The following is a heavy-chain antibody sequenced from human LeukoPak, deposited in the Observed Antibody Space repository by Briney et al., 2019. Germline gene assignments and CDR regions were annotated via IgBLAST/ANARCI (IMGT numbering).Heavy chain of an antibody. V-gene: IGHV3-74*01. Sequence: GGSLRLSCAVSGFTFSSYWMHWVRQVPGKGLVWVSRIDSDGSSTNYADSVKGRFTISRDNAKNTLYLQMNSLRAEDTAVYYCAGNFDWLLYGAFDIWGQGTMVTVSS. D-gene: IGHD3-9*01. CDR2: IDSDGSST. CDR3: AGNFDWLLYGAFDI. CDR1: GFTFSSYW. J-gene: IGHJ3*02.